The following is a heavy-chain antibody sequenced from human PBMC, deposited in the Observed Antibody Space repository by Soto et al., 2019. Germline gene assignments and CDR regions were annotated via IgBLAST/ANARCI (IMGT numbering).Heavy chain of an antibody. Sequence: GGSLRLSCAASGFSFSSYCIEWVRLAPCKGLEWVAATTYDGGIKHYVDSVKGRFTISRDNSKNTLYLQMNSLRVEDTATYYCAGALENPYFYYGLNVWGQGTTVTVSS. CDR3: AGALENPYFYYGLNV. V-gene: IGHV3-30*03. J-gene: IGHJ6*02. D-gene: IGHD1-1*01. CDR2: TTYDGGIK. CDR1: GFSFSSYC.